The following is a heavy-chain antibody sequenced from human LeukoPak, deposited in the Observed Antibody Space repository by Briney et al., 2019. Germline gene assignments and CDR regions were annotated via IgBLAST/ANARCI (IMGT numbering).Heavy chain of an antibody. V-gene: IGHV1-8*01. CDR3: ATQVVRGQPDWYFDY. J-gene: IGHJ4*02. Sequence: GASVKVSCKASGYTFTSYDINWVRQATGQRLVWMGWMNPNSGNTGYAQKLQGRVTMTRNTSISTAYMELSRRRSDDTAVYFCATQVVRGQPDWYFDYWGRGTAVTVS. D-gene: IGHD3/OR15-3a*01. CDR1: GYTFTSYD. CDR2: MNPNSGNT.